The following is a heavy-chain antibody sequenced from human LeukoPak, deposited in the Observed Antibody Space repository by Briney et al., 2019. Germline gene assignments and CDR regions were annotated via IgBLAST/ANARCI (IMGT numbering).Heavy chain of an antibody. J-gene: IGHJ4*02. Sequence: SQTLSLTCAISGDSVSSNSAAWNWIRQSPSRGLEWLGRTYYRSKWYNDYAVSVKSRITINPDTSKNQFSLQLNSVTSEDTAVYYCARDLYDFWSGYDYFDYWGQGTLVTVSS. CDR1: GDSVSSNSAA. V-gene: IGHV6-1*01. D-gene: IGHD3-3*01. CDR3: ARDLYDFWSGYDYFDY. CDR2: TYYRSKWYN.